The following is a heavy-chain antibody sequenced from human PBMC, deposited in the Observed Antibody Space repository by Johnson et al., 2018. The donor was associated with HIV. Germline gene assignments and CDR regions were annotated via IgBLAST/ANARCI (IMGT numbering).Heavy chain of an antibody. CDR3: AKDGVLSGTNPDAFDI. CDR1: GFTFSSYG. CDR2: IWYDGSNK. Sequence: QMQLVESGGGVVQPGRSLRLSCAASGFTFSSYGMHWVRQAPGKGLEWVAVIWYDGSNKYYADSVKGRFTISRDNSKNTLYVQMSSLRAEDTALYYCAKDGVLSGTNPDAFDIWGQGTMVTVSS. D-gene: IGHD1-26*01. J-gene: IGHJ3*02. V-gene: IGHV3-33*06.